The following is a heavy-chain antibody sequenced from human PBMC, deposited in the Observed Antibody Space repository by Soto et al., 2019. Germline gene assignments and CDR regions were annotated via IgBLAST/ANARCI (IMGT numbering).Heavy chain of an antibody. J-gene: IGHJ4*02. D-gene: IGHD6-19*01. Sequence: QVQLVESGGGVVQPGRSLRLSCAASGFTFSSYGMHWVRQAPGKGLEWVALTSYDGSNKYYADSVKGRFTISRDNSKNTLYLKMNSLRAEDTGLYYCAKDPYSSGWYGDYWGQGTLVTVSS. CDR3: AKDPYSSGWYGDY. V-gene: IGHV3-30*18. CDR2: TSYDGSNK. CDR1: GFTFSSYG.